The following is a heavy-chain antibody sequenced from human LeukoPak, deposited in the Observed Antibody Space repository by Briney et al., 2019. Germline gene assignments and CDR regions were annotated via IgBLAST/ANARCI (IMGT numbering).Heavy chain of an antibody. V-gene: IGHV1-69*05. CDR1: GGTFSSYA. Sequence: SVKVSCKASGGTFSSYAISWVRQAPGQGLEWMGGIIPIFGTANYAQKFQGRVTITTDESTSTAYMELSSLRSEDTAVYYCARTITMVRGVIGWFDPWGQGTLVTVSS. D-gene: IGHD3-10*01. J-gene: IGHJ5*02. CDR3: ARTITMVRGVIGWFDP. CDR2: IIPIFGTA.